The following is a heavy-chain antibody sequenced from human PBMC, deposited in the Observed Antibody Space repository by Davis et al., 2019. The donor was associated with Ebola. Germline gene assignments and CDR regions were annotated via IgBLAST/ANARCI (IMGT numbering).Heavy chain of an antibody. D-gene: IGHD2-2*02. Sequence: GESLKISCAASGFTFSSYAMSWVRQAPGKGLEWVSAISGSGGSTYYADSVKGRFTISRDNSKNTLYLQMNSLRAEDTAVYYCAREVSAAIFSRRALFVEGPDAFDIWGQGTMVTVSS. CDR1: GFTFSSYA. CDR3: AREVSAAIFSRRALFVEGPDAFDI. V-gene: IGHV3-23*01. J-gene: IGHJ3*02. CDR2: ISGSGGST.